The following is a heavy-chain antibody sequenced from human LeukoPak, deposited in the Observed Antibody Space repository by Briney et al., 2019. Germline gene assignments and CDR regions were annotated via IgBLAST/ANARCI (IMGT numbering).Heavy chain of an antibody. D-gene: IGHD7-27*01. V-gene: IGHV1-8*01. CDR2: MNPNSGNT. CDR3: ARGSPAAGDYYYYMDV. J-gene: IGHJ6*03. Sequence: GASVKVSCKXSGYTSTSYDVNWVRQATGQGLEWMGWMNPNSGNTGYPQKFQGRVTMTRNTSISTAYMELSSLRSEDTAVYYCARGSPAAGDYYYYMDVWGKGTTVTVSS. CDR1: GYTSTSYD.